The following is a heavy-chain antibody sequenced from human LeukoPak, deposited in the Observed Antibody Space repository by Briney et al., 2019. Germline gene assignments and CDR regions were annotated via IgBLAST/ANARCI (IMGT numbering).Heavy chain of an antibody. CDR2: IIPIFGTA. V-gene: IGHV1-69*01. CDR1: GGTFSSYA. D-gene: IGHD3-10*01. Sequence: ASVKVSCKASGGTFSSYAISWVRQAPGQGLEWMGGIIPIFGTANYAQKFQGRVTITADESTSTAYMELSRLRSDDTAVYYCARLGFTMVRGAFDYWGQGTLVTVSS. J-gene: IGHJ4*02. CDR3: ARLGFTMVRGAFDY.